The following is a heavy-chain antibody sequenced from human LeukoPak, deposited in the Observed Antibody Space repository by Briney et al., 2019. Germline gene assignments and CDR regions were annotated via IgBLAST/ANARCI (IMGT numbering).Heavy chain of an antibody. Sequence: SVKVSCKASGGTFSNDAINWVRQAPGQGLEWMGRIVPVLGFTNFPQRFEGRVTLTADTSTTTAYMELSSLTSDDTAVYYCAREIVGGPYYFDYWGQGTLVTVSS. CDR1: GGTFSNDA. CDR3: AREIVGGPYYFDY. CDR2: IVPVLGFT. J-gene: IGHJ4*02. D-gene: IGHD1-26*01. V-gene: IGHV1-69*04.